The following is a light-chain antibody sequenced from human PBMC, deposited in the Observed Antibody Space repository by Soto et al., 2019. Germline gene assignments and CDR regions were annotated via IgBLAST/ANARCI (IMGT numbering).Light chain of an antibody. V-gene: IGKV1-5*03. J-gene: IGKJ1*01. CDR2: KAS. Sequence: DIQMTQSPSTLSASVGDRVTITCRASQSISDWLAWYQQKPGKAPTFLIYKASTLGSGVPSRFSGSGSGTEFTLTISSLQPDDFATYYCQQYYSYSWTLGQGTEVEIK. CDR3: QQYYSYSWT. CDR1: QSISDW.